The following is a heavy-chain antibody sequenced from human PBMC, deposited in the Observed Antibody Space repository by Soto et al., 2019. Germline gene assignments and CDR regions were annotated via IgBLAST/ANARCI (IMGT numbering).Heavy chain of an antibody. D-gene: IGHD3-10*01. J-gene: IGHJ4*02. CDR1: GFTFSSYA. Sequence: QVQLVESGGGVVQPGRSLRLSCAASGFTFSSYAMHWVRQAPGKGLEWVAVISYDGSNKYYADSVKGRFTISRDNSKNTLYLQMNSLRGEDTAVYYCARERSGWFGGGDFDYWGQGTLVTVSS. CDR3: ARERSGWFGGGDFDY. V-gene: IGHV3-30-3*01. CDR2: ISYDGSNK.